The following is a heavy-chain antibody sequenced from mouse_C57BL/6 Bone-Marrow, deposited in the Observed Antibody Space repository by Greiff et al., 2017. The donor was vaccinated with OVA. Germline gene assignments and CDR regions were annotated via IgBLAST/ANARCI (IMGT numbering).Heavy chain of an antibody. D-gene: IGHD1-1*01. V-gene: IGHV1-80*01. Sequence: QVHVKQSGAELVKPGASVKISCKASGYAFSSYWMNWVKQRPGKGLEWIGQIYPGDGDTNYNGKFKGKATLTADKSSSTAYMQLSSLTSEDSAVYFCARRDYGVAHRGYFDVWGTGTTVTVSS. J-gene: IGHJ1*03. CDR2: IYPGDGDT. CDR3: ARRDYGVAHRGYFDV. CDR1: GYAFSSYW.